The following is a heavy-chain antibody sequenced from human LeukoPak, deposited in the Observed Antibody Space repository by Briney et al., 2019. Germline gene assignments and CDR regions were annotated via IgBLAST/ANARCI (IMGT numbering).Heavy chain of an antibody. CDR2: ISGSGGTT. J-gene: IGHJ4*02. CDR1: GFTFSSYA. Sequence: PGGSLRLSCAASGFTFSSYAMSWVRQAPGKGLEWVPVISGSGGTTFYTDSVKGRFTISRDNSKNTLYLQMNSLRAEDTAVYYCARVKVDSSGLPFDYWGQGTLVTVSS. CDR3: ARVKVDSSGLPFDY. D-gene: IGHD3-22*01. V-gene: IGHV3-23*01.